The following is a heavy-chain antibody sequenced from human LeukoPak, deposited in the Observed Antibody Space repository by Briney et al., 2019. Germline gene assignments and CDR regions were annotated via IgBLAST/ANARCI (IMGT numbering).Heavy chain of an antibody. D-gene: IGHD3-10*01. J-gene: IGHJ4*02. CDR2: IYYSGST. CDR1: GGSISSSSYY. CDR3: ARELWFGDYFDY. Sequence: PSETLSLTCTVSGGSISSSSYYWGWIRQPPGKGLEWIGSIYYSGSTYYNPSLKSRVTISVDTSKNQFSLKLSSVTAADTAVYYCARELWFGDYFDYWGQGTLVTVSS. V-gene: IGHV4-39*07.